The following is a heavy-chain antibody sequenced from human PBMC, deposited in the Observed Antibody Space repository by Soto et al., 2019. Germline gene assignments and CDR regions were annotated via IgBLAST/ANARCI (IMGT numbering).Heavy chain of an antibody. J-gene: IGHJ4*02. CDR2: INSDGSST. D-gene: IGHD3-22*01. CDR3: AIRASYYDSSGYFDY. CDR1: GFTFSSYW. Sequence: EVQLVESGGGLVQPGGSLRLSCAASGFTFSSYWMHWVRQAPGKGLVWVSRINSDGSSTRYADSVKGRFTISRDNDKNTLYLQMNSLRAEDTAVYYCAIRASYYDSSGYFDYWGQGTLVTVSS. V-gene: IGHV3-74*01.